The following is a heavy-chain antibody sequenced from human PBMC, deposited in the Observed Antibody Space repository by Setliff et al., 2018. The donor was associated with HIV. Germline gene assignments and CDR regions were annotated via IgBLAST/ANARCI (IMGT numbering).Heavy chain of an antibody. Sequence: GGSLRLSCAASGFTFSSYSMNWVRQAPGKGLEWVSYMSTSSSYIYYADSVKGRFTISRDNADNSLYLQMNSLKASDSAIYYCARQGIPQRRARDPSGLDYWGQGTLVTVSS. J-gene: IGHJ4*02. CDR3: ARQGIPQRRARDPSGLDY. V-gene: IGHV3-21*04. D-gene: IGHD2-2*02. CDR2: MSTSSSYI. CDR1: GFTFSSYS.